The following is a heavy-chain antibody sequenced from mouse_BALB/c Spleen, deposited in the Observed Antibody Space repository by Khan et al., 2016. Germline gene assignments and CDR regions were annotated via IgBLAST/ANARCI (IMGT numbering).Heavy chain of an antibody. V-gene: IGHV3-2*02. CDR1: GYSITSDYA. J-gene: IGHJ3*01. CDR2: ISYSGST. CDR3: ARGGVFAY. Sequence: EVQLQESGPGLVKPSQSLSLTCTVTGYSITSDYAWNWIRQFPGNKLEWMGYISYSGSTSYNPSLKSRISSTRDTSKNQFFLQLNSVTTDDTATYYCARGGVFAYWGQGTLVTVSA.